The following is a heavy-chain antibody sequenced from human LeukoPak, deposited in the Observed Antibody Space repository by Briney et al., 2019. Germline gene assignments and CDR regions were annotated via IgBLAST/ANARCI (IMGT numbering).Heavy chain of an antibody. CDR2: IWYDGSNK. J-gene: IGHJ6*03. CDR1: AFTFNSYA. V-gene: IGHV3-33*07. Sequence: GGSLRLSCIPSAFTFNSYAMFWVRQAPGKGLEWVSLIWYDGSNKYYADSVKGRFTISRDNSKNTLFLQMNSLRAEDTAVYYCARARGWQPNYYYYYMDVWGTGTTVTVSS. D-gene: IGHD2-15*01. CDR3: ARARGWQPNYYYYYMDV.